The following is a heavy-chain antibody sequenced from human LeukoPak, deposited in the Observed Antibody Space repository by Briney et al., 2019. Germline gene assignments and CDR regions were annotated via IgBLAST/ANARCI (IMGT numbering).Heavy chain of an antibody. J-gene: IGHJ4*02. V-gene: IGHV3-23*01. CDR2: ISGSGGST. D-gene: IGHD6-19*01. Sequence: PGGSLRLSCAASGFTFSSYAMSWVRQAPGKGLEWVSAISGSGGSTYYADSVKGRFTISRDNSKNTLHLQMNSLRAEDTAVYYCATSGWYEYYFDYWGQGTLVTVSS. CDR3: ATSGWYEYYFDY. CDR1: GFTFSSYA.